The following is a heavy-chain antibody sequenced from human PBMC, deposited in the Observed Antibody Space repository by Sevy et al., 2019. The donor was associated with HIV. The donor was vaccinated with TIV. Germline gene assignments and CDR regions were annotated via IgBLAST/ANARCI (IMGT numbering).Heavy chain of an antibody. CDR3: AKDSYSDSSGYPGF. V-gene: IGHV3-30*18. D-gene: IGHD3-22*01. CDR2: ISYDGSNK. CDR1: GFTISNYG. Sequence: GGSLRLSCAGSGFTISNYGMHWVRQAPGKGLEWVAVISYDGSNKYYGDSVKGRFTISRDNSKNTLYLQMNSLRDEETAVYYCAKDSYSDSSGYPGFWGQGTLVTVSS. J-gene: IGHJ4*02.